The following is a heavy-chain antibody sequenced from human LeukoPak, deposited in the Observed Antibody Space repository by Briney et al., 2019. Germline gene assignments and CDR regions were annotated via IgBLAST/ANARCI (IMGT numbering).Heavy chain of an antibody. Sequence: PSETLSLTCTVSGGSISSYYWSWIRQPPGKGLEWIGYMYYSGSTNYNPSLKSRVTISVDTSKNQFSLKLSSVTAADTAVYYCASLFGTPTSDYWGQGTLVSVSS. J-gene: IGHJ4*02. V-gene: IGHV4-59*08. CDR1: GGSISSYY. CDR2: MYYSGST. D-gene: IGHD3/OR15-3a*01. CDR3: ASLFGTPTSDY.